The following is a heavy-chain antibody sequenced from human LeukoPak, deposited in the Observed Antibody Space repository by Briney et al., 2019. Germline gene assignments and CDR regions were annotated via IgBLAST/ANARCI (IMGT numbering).Heavy chain of an antibody. Sequence: VGSLSLSCAASGLTFDDYAMGGVRRGPRKGLEWVSGIRWNGGSTGYADSVKGRFTISRDNAKNSLYLQMNGLRAEDTALYYCARGPSGSYYYYMDVWGKGTTVTVSS. D-gene: IGHD1-26*01. CDR1: GLTFDDYA. J-gene: IGHJ6*03. V-gene: IGHV3-20*04. CDR2: IRWNGGST. CDR3: ARGPSGSYYYYMDV.